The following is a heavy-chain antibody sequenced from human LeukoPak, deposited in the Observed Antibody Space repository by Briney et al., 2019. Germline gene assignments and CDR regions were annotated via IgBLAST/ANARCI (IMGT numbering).Heavy chain of an antibody. CDR2: IYYSGST. CDR3: ARGYYDFWSGYSNWFDP. CDR1: GGSISSYY. V-gene: IGHV4-59*01. D-gene: IGHD3-3*01. J-gene: IGHJ5*02. Sequence: SETLSLTCTVSGGSISSYYWSWIRQPPGKGLERIGYIYYSGSTNYNPSLKSRVSISVDTSKNQFSVKLRSVTAADTAVYYCARGYYDFWSGYSNWFDPWGQGTLVTVSS.